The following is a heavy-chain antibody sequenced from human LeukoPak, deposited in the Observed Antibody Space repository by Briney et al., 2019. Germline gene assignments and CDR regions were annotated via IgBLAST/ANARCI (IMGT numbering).Heavy chain of an antibody. CDR1: GFTYSSYS. J-gene: IGHJ6*03. CDR3: ARADLDIVVVPATSAYYYYYMDV. CDR2: ISSSSSYI. V-gene: IGHV3-21*01. Sequence: GGSLRLSCAASGFTYSSYSMNWVRQAPGKGLEWVSSISSSSSYIYYADSVKGRFTISRDNAKNSLYLQMNSLRAEDTAVYYCARADLDIVVVPATSAYYYYYMDVWGKGTTVTVSS. D-gene: IGHD2-2*03.